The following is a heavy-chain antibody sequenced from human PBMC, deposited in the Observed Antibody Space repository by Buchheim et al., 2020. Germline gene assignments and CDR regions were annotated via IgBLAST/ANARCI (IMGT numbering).Heavy chain of an antibody. CDR1: GGYISRDGYY. CDR2: TFYSGST. J-gene: IGHJ4*02. D-gene: IGHD1-26*01. V-gene: IGHV4-31*11. CDR3: ARTVSKWDYYFDY. Sequence: QVQLQESGPGLVKPSQTLSLSCVVSGGYISRDGYYWRWIRQHPGKGLEWIGYTFYSGSTSYNPSLKSRVSISEDTSKNQFSRKRNAVTAADTAVYYCARTVSKWDYYFDYWGQG.